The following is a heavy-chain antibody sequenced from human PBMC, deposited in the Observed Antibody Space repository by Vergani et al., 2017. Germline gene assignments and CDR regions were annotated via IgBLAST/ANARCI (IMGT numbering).Heavy chain of an antibody. CDR2: ISSSSSTI. V-gene: IGHV3-48*01. J-gene: IGHJ6*02. CDR1: GFTFSSYS. CDR3: AREQGLQAWGGYYYYGMDV. D-gene: IGHD4-11*01. Sequence: EVQLVESGGGLVQPGGSLRLSCAASGFTFSSYSMNWVRQAPGKGLEWVSYISSSSSTIYYADSVKGRFTISRDNAKNSLYLQMNSLRAEDTAVYYCAREQGLQAWGGYYYYGMDVWGQGTTVTVSS.